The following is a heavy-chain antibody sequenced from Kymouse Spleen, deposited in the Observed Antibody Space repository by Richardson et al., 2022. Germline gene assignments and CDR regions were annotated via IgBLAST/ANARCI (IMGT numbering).Heavy chain of an antibody. CDR3: AKTYGSGSYPLDY. Sequence: EVQLVESGGGLVQPGRSLRLSCAASGFTFDDYAMHWVRQAPGKGLEWVSGISWNSGSIGYADSVKGRFTISRDNAKNSLYLQMNSLRAEDTALYYCAKTYGSGSYPLDYWGQGTLVTVSS. D-gene: IGHD3-10*01. CDR2: ISWNSGSI. J-gene: IGHJ4*02. CDR1: GFTFDDYA. V-gene: IGHV3-9*01.